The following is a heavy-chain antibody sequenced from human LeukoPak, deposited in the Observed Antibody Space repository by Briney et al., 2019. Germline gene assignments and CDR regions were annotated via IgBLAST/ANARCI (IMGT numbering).Heavy chain of an antibody. CDR1: GYTFTGYY. V-gene: IGHV1-2*02. CDR2: INPNSGGT. CDR3: AREGCSGGSCYPRFDY. J-gene: IGHJ4*02. Sequence: ASVKVSCKASGYTFTGYYMHWVRQAPGQGLEWMGWINPNSGGTNYAQKFQGRVTMTRDTSISTAYMELSRLRSDDTAVYYCAREGCSGGSCYPRFDYWGQGTLVTVSS. D-gene: IGHD2-15*01.